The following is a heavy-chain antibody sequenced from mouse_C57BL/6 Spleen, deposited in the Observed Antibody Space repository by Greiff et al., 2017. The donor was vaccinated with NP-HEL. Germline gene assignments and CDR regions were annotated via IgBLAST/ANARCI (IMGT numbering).Heavy chain of an antibody. V-gene: IGHV1-74*01. D-gene: IGHD2-10*02. CDR3: ATSYGNPYAMDY. CDR2: IHPSDSDT. J-gene: IGHJ4*01. Sequence: QVHVKQPGAELVKPGASVKVSCKASGYTFTSYWMHWVKQRPGQGLEWIGRIHPSDSDTNYNQKFKGKATLTVDKSSSTAYMQLSSLTSEDSAVYYCATSYGNPYAMDYWGQGTSVTVSS. CDR1: GYTFTSYW.